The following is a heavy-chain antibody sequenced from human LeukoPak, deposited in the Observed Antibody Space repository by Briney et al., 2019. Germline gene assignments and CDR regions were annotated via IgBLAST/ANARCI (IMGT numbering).Heavy chain of an antibody. CDR2: IYYSGST. CDR1: GGSFSGYY. CDR3: AREEGSGHIDY. V-gene: IGHV4-59*12. D-gene: IGHD3-10*01. Sequence: SETLSLTCAVYGGSFSGYYWSWIRQPPGKGLEWIGYIYYSGSTNYNPSLKSRVTISVDKSKNQFSLKLSSVTAADTAVYYCAREEGSGHIDYWGQGTLVTVSS. J-gene: IGHJ4*02.